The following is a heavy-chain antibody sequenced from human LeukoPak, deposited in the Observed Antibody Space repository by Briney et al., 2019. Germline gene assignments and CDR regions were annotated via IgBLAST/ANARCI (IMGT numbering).Heavy chain of an antibody. J-gene: IGHJ5*02. CDR1: GGSFSGYY. CDR3: AREGVQLWFSPPQNNWFDP. CDR2: INHSGST. D-gene: IGHD5-18*01. Sequence: SVTLSLTCAVYGGSFSGYYWSWIRQPPGKGLEWIGEINHSGSTNYNPSLKSRVTISVDTSKNQFSLKLSSVTAADTAVYYCAREGVQLWFSPPQNNWFDPWGQGTLVTVSS. V-gene: IGHV4-34*01.